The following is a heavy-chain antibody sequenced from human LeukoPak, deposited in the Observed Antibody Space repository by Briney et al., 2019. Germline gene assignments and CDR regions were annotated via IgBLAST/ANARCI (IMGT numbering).Heavy chain of an antibody. V-gene: IGHV1-18*01. CDR2: ISAYNGDT. J-gene: IGHJ4*02. D-gene: IGHD6-13*01. Sequence: ASVNVSCKASGYTFTTYGISWVRQAPGQGLECMGWISAYNGDTNYAQKLQGRLTMTTDTSTNTAYMELRSLRSDDTAVYYCARDHSSSGQLFDYWGQGTPVTVSS. CDR3: ARDHSSSGQLFDY. CDR1: GYTFTTYG.